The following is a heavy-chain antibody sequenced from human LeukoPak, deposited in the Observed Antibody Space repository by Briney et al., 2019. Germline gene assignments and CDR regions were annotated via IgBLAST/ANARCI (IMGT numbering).Heavy chain of an antibody. V-gene: IGHV3-23*01. Sequence: GGSLRLSCAASGFTFSSYGMSWVRQAPGKGLEWVSAISGSGGSTYYADSVKGRFTISRDNSKNTLYLQMNSLRAEDTAVYYCAKPYYYGSSDYYYYMDVWGKGTTVTISS. J-gene: IGHJ6*03. CDR2: ISGSGGST. D-gene: IGHD3-10*01. CDR3: AKPYYYGSSDYYYYMDV. CDR1: GFTFSSYG.